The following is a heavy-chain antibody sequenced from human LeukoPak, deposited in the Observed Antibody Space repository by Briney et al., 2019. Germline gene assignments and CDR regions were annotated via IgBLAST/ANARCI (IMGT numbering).Heavy chain of an antibody. D-gene: IGHD3-16*02. CDR2: IYGGGST. J-gene: IGHJ3*02. Sequence: PGGSLRLSCAASGFTVSSNYMSWVRQAPGKGLEWVSVIYGGGSTYYADSVKGRFTISRDNSKNTLYLQMNSQRAEDTAVYYCARELIDPRAFDIWGQGTTVTVSS. CDR1: GFTVSSNY. V-gene: IGHV3-66*02. CDR3: ARELIDPRAFDI.